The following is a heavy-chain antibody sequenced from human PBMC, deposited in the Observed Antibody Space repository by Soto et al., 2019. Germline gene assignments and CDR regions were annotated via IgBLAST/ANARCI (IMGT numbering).Heavy chain of an antibody. V-gene: IGHV3-23*01. Sequence: EGSLRLSCAASGFTFSIFAMSWVRQSPGKGLEWVSTISGSGGSTYYADAVKGRFTISRDNSMGTLYLQMKSLRVEDTAIYYCAKEVSLGSTVDLGYWGQGVLVTVSS. J-gene: IGHJ4*02. CDR1: GFTFSIFA. CDR2: ISGSGGST. D-gene: IGHD7-27*01. CDR3: AKEVSLGSTVDLGY.